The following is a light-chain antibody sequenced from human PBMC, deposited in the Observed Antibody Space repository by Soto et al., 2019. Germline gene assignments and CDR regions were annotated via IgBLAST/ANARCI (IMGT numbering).Light chain of an antibody. CDR1: QAISTW. CDR3: QQANSFPRT. Sequence: DIQMTQSPSSVSASVGDRVTITCRAMQAISTWLAWYQQKPGKAHKLLIYAASNLQTGVPSRFSGSGSGTDFTLTISSLQTKDFATYYCQQANSFPRTFGQGTKVEIK. V-gene: IGKV1D-12*01. CDR2: AAS. J-gene: IGKJ1*01.